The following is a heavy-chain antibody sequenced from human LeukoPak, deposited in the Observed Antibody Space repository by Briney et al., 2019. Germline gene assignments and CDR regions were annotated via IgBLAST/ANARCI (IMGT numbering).Heavy chain of an antibody. D-gene: IGHD5-18*01. CDR3: ARDKIQLWFDY. J-gene: IGHJ4*02. CDR1: GFTFSSYW. CDR2: IYYSGST. V-gene: IGHV4-39*07. Sequence: GSLRLSCAASGFTFSSYWMSWVRQPPGKGLEWIGSIYYSGSTYYNPSLKSRVTISVDTSKNQFSLKLSSVTAADTAVYYCARDKIQLWFDYWGQGTLVTVSS.